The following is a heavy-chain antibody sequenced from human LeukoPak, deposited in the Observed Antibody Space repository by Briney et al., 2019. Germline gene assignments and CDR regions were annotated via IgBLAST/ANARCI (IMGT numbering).Heavy chain of an antibody. CDR1: GYTFTSYY. CDR2: VNPSGGST. CDR3: ARDPGYSGRHYSYYYYMDV. J-gene: IGHJ6*03. Sequence: GASVKVSCKASGYTFTSYYMHWVRQAHGQGLEWMGIVNPSGGSTSYAQKFQGRVTMTRDTSTSTVYMELSSLRSEDTAMYYCARDPGYSGRHYSYYYYMDVWGKGTTVTVSS. D-gene: IGHD1-26*01. V-gene: IGHV1-46*01.